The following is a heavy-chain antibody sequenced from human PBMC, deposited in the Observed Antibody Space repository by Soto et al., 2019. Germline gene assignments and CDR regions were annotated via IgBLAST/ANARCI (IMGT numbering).Heavy chain of an antibody. CDR2: ISAYNGNT. V-gene: IGHV1-18*01. J-gene: IGHJ3*02. Sequence: QVQLVQSGAEVKKPGASVKVSCKASGYTFTSYGISWVRQAPGQGLEWMGWISAYNGNTNYAQKLQGRVTMTNEHSTSAAYMGLGGLHSGDTAVYYCARLGGGDVGGAFDIWGQGTMVTVSS. CDR3: ARLGGGDVGGAFDI. D-gene: IGHD1-26*01. CDR1: GYTFTSYG.